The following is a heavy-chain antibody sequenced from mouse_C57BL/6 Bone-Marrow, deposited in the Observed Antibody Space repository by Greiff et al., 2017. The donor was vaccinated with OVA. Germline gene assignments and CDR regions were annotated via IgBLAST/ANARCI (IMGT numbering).Heavy chain of an antibody. CDR3: ARLGITTVVATNYYAMDY. CDR2: ISYSGST. Sequence: DVQLQESGPGLAKPSQTLSLTCSVTGYSITSDYWNWIRKFPGNKLEYMGYISYSGSTYYNPSLKSRISITRDTSKNQYYLQLNSVTTEDTATYYCARLGITTVVATNYYAMDYWGQGTSVTVSS. J-gene: IGHJ4*01. D-gene: IGHD1-1*01. V-gene: IGHV3-8*01. CDR1: GYSITSDY.